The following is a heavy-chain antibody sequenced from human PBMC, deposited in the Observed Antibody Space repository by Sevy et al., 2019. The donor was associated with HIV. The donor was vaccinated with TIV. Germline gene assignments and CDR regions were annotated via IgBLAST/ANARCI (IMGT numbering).Heavy chain of an antibody. J-gene: IGHJ4*02. Sequence: SEILSLTCTVSGGSITSLYWNWIRQPPGKGLEWIANIYYNGHINYNPSLKSRVTLSLDTSKNQFSLRLSSVTAADTAMYYCAGENAWGRGHSWGQGTLVTVSS. V-gene: IGHV4-59*08. CDR3: AGENAWGRGHS. CDR1: GGSITSLY. D-gene: IGHD1-26*01. CDR2: IYYNGHI.